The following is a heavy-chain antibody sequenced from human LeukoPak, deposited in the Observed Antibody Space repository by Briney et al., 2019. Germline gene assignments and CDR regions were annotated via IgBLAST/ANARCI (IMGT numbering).Heavy chain of an antibody. V-gene: IGHV3-74*01. D-gene: IGHD3-16*01. Sequence: GGSLRLSCAASGFTFSSYSMNWVRQAPGKGLVWVSRINPDGSITTYADSVKGRFTISRDNAKNTLYLQMNSLRAEDTAIYYCARDVGGPFDYWGQGTLVTVSS. CDR3: ARDVGGPFDY. CDR1: GFTFSSYS. J-gene: IGHJ4*02. CDR2: INPDGSIT.